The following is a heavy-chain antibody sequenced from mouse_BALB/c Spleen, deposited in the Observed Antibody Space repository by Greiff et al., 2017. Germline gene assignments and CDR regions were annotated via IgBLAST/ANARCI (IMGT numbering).Heavy chain of an antibody. CDR1: GYTFTSYV. Sequence: VQLKESGPELVKPGASVKMSCKASGYTFTSYVMHWVKQKPGQGLEWIGYINPYNDGTKYNEKFKGKATLTSDKSSSTDYMELSSLTSEDSPVYYCARGECYYGSSQGYFDYWGQGTTLTVSS. CDR2: INPYNDGT. V-gene: IGHV1-14*01. CDR3: ARGECYYGSSQGYFDY. J-gene: IGHJ2*01. D-gene: IGHD1-1*01.